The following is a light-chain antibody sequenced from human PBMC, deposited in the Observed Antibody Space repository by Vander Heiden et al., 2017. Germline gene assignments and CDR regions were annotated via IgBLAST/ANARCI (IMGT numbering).Light chain of an antibody. J-gene: IGKJ2*01. CDR3: QQYYSTPT. CDR1: QSVLYSSNNKNY. CDR2: WAS. V-gene: IGKV4-1*01. Sequence: DIVMTQSPHSLSVSLCESATINCKSSQSVLYSSNNKNYLAWYQQKPGQPPKLLIYWASTRESGVPDRFSGSGSGTDFTLTISSLQAEDVAVYYCQQYYSTPTFGQGTKLEIK.